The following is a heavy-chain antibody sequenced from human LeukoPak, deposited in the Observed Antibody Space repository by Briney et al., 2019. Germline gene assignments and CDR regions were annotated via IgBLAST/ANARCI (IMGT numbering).Heavy chain of an antibody. CDR3: ASLGLSLTPLDY. V-gene: IGHV3-30*02. J-gene: IGHJ4*02. D-gene: IGHD3-16*02. Sequence: GGSLRLSCAASGFTFSSYGMHWVRQAPGKGLEWVAFIRYDGSNKYYADSVKGRFTIPRDNSKNTLYLQMNSLRAEDTAVYYCASLGLSLTPLDYWGQGTLVTVSS. CDR1: GFTFSSYG. CDR2: IRYDGSNK.